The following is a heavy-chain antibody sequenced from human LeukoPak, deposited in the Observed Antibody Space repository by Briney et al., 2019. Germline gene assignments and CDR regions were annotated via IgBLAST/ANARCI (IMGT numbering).Heavy chain of an antibody. V-gene: IGHV3-15*01. CDR2: IKSKTDGGTT. CDR3: TADMPASSRAADY. D-gene: IGHD2-15*01. CDR1: GFTFSSYW. Sequence: GGSLRLSCAASGFTFSSYWMTWVRQAPGMGLEWVGRIKSKTDGGTTDYSAPVKGRFTISRDDSKDTLYLQMKSLKTEDTAVYYCTADMPASSRAADYWGQGTLVTVSS. J-gene: IGHJ4*02.